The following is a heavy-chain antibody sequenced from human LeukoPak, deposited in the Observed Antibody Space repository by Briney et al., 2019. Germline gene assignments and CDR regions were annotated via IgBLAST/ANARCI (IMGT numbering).Heavy chain of an antibody. CDR1: GGSISSYY. CDR2: IYTSGST. Sequence: SETLSLTCTVSGGSISSYYWSWIRQPAGKGLEWIGRIYTSGSTNYNPSLKSRVTMSVDTSKNQFSLKLSSVTAADTAVYYCARDGYYYDSSGYYGKFDYWGQGTLVTVSS. J-gene: IGHJ4*02. D-gene: IGHD3-22*01. V-gene: IGHV4-4*07. CDR3: ARDGYYYDSSGYYGKFDY.